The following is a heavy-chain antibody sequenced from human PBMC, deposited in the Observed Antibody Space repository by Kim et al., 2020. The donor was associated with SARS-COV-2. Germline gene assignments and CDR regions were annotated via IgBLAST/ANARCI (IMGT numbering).Heavy chain of an antibody. CDR3: ARPGAVGATTIDY. Sequence: YSPSFQGHVTISADKSISTAYLQWSSLKASDTAMYYCARPGAVGATTIDYWGQGTLVTVSS. J-gene: IGHJ4*02. V-gene: IGHV5-10-1*01. D-gene: IGHD1-26*01.